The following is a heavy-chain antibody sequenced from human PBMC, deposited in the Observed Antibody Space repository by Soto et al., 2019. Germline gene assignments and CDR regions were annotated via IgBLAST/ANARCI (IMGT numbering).Heavy chain of an antibody. Sequence: ASVKVSCKASGYTFTNYGISWVRQAPGQGLEWMGWISGYNGNTNYAQKFQGRVTMTTDTATSTAYMELRSLRSDDTAVYYCAREAPGDYDSSGFYYDVELDYWGQGTLVTVSS. J-gene: IGHJ4*02. CDR3: AREAPGDYDSSGFYYDVELDY. CDR2: ISGYNGNT. CDR1: GYTFTNYG. D-gene: IGHD3-22*01. V-gene: IGHV1-18*01.